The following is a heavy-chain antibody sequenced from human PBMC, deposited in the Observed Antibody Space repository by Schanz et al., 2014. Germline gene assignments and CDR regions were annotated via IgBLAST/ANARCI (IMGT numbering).Heavy chain of an antibody. CDR2: INPIGGST. J-gene: IGHJ4*02. Sequence: QVQLVQSGAEVKKPGASVKVSCKASGYNITSNDVTWVRQAPGQGLEWMGIINPIGGSTTYAQKFRGAVTLTTDTSTDTAYLELTSLRSEDTAVYYCARGSPENMIRGELDYWGQGTLXTVSS. CDR1: GYNITSND. V-gene: IGHV1-46*03. D-gene: IGHD3-10*01. CDR3: ARGSPENMIRGELDY.